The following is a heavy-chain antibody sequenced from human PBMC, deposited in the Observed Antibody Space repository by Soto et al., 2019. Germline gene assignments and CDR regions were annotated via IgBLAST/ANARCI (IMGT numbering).Heavy chain of an antibody. Sequence: GGSLRLSCAASGFTFYNYAMGWVRQAPGRGLEWVSAITGSGSDTYYVDSVKGRFTISRDNSENTLYLQMNSLRAEDTAIYYCAKLGSSSWSPHYYFDYWGQGTLVTVSS. CDR1: GFTFYNYA. CDR3: AKLGSSSWSPHYYFDY. D-gene: IGHD2-2*01. J-gene: IGHJ4*02. V-gene: IGHV3-23*01. CDR2: ITGSGSDT.